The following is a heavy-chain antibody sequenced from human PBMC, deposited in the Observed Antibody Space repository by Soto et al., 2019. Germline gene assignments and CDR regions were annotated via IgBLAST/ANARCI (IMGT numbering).Heavy chain of an antibody. V-gene: IGHV1-18*01. CDR1: GYSFSYYG. CDR2: INPYNGNR. J-gene: IGHJ4*02. D-gene: IGHD3-22*01. CDR3: ARDRLRGYDNSGFYS. Sequence: QVQLVQSEAELRKPGASVKVSCKASGYSFSYYGISWVRQAPGQGLEWMGWINPYNGNRNYAQKFEDRVTMTTATSTNTIYMELRSLKSDDTAIYYCARDRLRGYDNSGFYSWGQETLVTVSS.